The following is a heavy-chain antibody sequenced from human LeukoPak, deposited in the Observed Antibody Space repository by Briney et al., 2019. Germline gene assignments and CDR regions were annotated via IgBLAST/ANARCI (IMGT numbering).Heavy chain of an antibody. CDR3: AKDLGDMDV. Sequence: GGSLRLSCAASGFTFTRCAMTWVRQAPGKGLEWVATVTRGGDTHYTDSVKGRFTISRDNSKNTLSLQMNSLRAEDTAVYYCAKDLGDMDVWGQGTKVTVSS. CDR2: VTRGGDT. V-gene: IGHV3-23*01. CDR1: GFTFTRCA. J-gene: IGHJ6*02.